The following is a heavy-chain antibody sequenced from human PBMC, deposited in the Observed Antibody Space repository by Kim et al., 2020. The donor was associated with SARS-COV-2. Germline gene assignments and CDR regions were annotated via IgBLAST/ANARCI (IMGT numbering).Heavy chain of an antibody. CDR3: ARYDF. V-gene: IGHV4-34*01. CDR2: HSGSA. Sequence: HSGSANYNPSLKSRVTISADTSNTQFSLKMNSVTAADTAIYYCARYDFWSRGTLVTVSS. D-gene: IGHD3-3*01. J-gene: IGHJ4*02.